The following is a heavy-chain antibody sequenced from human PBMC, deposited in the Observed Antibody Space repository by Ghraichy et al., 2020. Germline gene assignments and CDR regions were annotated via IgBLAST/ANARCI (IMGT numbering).Heavy chain of an antibody. CDR2: INSDGSST. V-gene: IGHV3-74*01. Sequence: SCAASGFTFSSSWMQWVRQAPGKGLEWVSHINSDGSSTAYAGSVKGRFTISRDNAKNTLYLQMNSLRAEDTAVYFCATDLIVGTTISDYWGQGTLVTVSS. CDR3: ATDLIVGTTISDY. D-gene: IGHD1-26*01. J-gene: IGHJ4*02. CDR1: GFTFSSSW.